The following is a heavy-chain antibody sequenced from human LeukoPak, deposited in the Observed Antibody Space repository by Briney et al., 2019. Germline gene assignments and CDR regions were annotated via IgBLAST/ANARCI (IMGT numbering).Heavy chain of an antibody. V-gene: IGHV3-48*03. D-gene: IGHD4-23*01. J-gene: IGHJ4*02. CDR3: ARDGVTITYYFDY. Sequence: PGGSLRLSCVASGFTFKSYEMNWVRQAPGKGLEWVSYISSSGSTIYYADSVKGRFTISRDNAKNSLYLQMNSLRAEDTAVYYCARDGVTITYYFDYWGQGTLVTVSS. CDR1: GFTFKSYE. CDR2: ISSSGSTI.